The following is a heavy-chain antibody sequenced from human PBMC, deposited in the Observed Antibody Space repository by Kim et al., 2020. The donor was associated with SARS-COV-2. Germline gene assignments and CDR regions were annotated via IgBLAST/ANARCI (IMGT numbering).Heavy chain of an antibody. J-gene: IGHJ5*02. Sequence: SETLSLTCTVSGGSISSYYWSWIRQPAGKGLEWIGRIYTSGSTNYNPSLKSRVTMSVDTSKNQFSLKLSSVTAADTAVYYCAREGGGYYYGSGKTDWLDPWGQGTLVTVSS. V-gene: IGHV4-4*07. CDR1: GGSISSYY. CDR2: IYTSGST. D-gene: IGHD3-10*01. CDR3: AREGGGYYYGSGKTDWLDP.